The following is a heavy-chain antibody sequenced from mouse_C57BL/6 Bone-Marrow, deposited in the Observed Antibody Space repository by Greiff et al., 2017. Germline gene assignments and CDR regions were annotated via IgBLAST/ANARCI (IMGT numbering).Heavy chain of an antibody. Sequence: QVQLQQSGAELVRPGSSVKLSCKASGYTFTSYWMDWVKQRPGQGLEWIGNIYPSDSETHYNQKFKDKATLTVDKSSSTAYMQLSSLTSEDSAVYYCARDGYYGYVDVWGTGTTVTVSS. D-gene: IGHD2-3*01. J-gene: IGHJ1*03. CDR1: GYTFTSYW. CDR3: ARDGYYGYVDV. V-gene: IGHV1-61*01. CDR2: IYPSDSET.